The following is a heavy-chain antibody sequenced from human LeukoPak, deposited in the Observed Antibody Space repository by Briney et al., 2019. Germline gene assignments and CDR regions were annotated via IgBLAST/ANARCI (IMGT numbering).Heavy chain of an antibody. Sequence: ASVKVSCKASGYTFTSYAMNWVRQAPGQGLEWMGWINTNTGNPTYAQGFTGQFVFSLDTSVSTAYLQISSLKAEDTAVYYCARDLDYYDSSGYYGGYWGQGTLVTVSS. CDR1: GYTFTSYA. D-gene: IGHD3-22*01. CDR2: INTNTGNP. J-gene: IGHJ4*02. V-gene: IGHV7-4-1*02. CDR3: ARDLDYYDSSGYYGGY.